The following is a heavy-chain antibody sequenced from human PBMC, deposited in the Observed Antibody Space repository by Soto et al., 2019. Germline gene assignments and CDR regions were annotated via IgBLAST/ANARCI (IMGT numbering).Heavy chain of an antibody. V-gene: IGHV4-30-4*01. J-gene: IGHJ6*02. CDR3: ARDLSGYPYFYYGMDV. CDR1: GGSISSGEYY. CDR2: IYYSGST. D-gene: IGHD3-3*01. Sequence: QVQLQESGPGLVKPSQTLSLTCTVSGGSISSGEYYWSWIRQPPGKGLEWIGHIYYSGSTYYNPSLKSRVTISVDTSKNQFSLKLSSVTAADTAVYYCARDLSGYPYFYYGMDVWGQGTTVTVSS.